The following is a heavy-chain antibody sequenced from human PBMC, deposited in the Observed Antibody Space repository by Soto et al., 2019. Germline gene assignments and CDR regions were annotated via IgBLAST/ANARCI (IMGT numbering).Heavy chain of an antibody. D-gene: IGHD5-12*01. CDR1: GASVSGYY. V-gene: IGHV4-59*02. CDR2: IHNSGAS. Sequence: QVQLQETGPRLVKPSETLSLTCTVSGASVSGYYWSWIRQTPGKGLEWIGNIHNSGASKYNPSLKSRVTISLDTSKNEFSLKIGSVTTADTAVYYCARGPQWLRSDNWFDPWGQGNLVTVSS. J-gene: IGHJ5*02. CDR3: ARGPQWLRSDNWFDP.